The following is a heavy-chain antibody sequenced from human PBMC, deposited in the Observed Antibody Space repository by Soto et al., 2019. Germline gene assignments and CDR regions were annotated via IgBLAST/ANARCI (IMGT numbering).Heavy chain of an antibody. D-gene: IGHD1-26*01. V-gene: IGHV4-4*02. CDR2: IFQSGST. Sequence: QVQLQESGPGLVKPSGTLSLTCAVSGGSIRSNNWWSWVRQPPGKGLEWIGEIFQSGSTNYNPSLKTRGTISVDKSKNQFSLKLSSVTAADTAVYYCARVYSGSYSDSWGQGTLVTVSS. CDR1: GGSIRSNNW. CDR3: ARVYSGSYSDS. J-gene: IGHJ4*02.